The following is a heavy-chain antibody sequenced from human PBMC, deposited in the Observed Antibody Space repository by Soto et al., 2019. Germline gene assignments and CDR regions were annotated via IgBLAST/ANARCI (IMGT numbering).Heavy chain of an antibody. J-gene: IGHJ4*02. CDR1: GGSISRYY. CDR3: ARAGYSYGFGYYYDY. Sequence: SETLSLTCTVSGGSISRYYWSWIRQPPGKGLEWIGNIYYDGSTNYSPSLKSRVTISVDTSKNQFSLRLSSVTAADTAVYYCARAGYSYGFGYYYDYWGQGTLVTISS. CDR2: IYYDGST. V-gene: IGHV4-59*01. D-gene: IGHD5-18*01.